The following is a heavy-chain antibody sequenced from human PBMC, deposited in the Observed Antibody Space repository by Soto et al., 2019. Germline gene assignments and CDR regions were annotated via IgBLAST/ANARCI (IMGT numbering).Heavy chain of an antibody. CDR1: GGTFSSYT. Sequence: QVQLVQSGAEVKKPGSSVKVSCKASGGTFSSYTISWVRQAPGQGLEWMGRIIPILGIANYAQKFQGRVTITADQSTSTAYMELSSLRSEDTAVYYCARTQIVGATRGPRWFYPWGQGTLVTVSS. J-gene: IGHJ5*02. CDR2: IIPILGIA. CDR3: ARTQIVGATRGPRWFYP. V-gene: IGHV1-69*02. D-gene: IGHD1-26*01.